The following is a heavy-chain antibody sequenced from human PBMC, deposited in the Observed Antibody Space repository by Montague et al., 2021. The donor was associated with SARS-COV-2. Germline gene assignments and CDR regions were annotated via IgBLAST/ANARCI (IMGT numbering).Heavy chain of an antibody. CDR2: TNYRSKWTS. CDR1: GDSVWSNTAA. J-gene: IGHJ4*02. CDR3: VRDTGSAQAGFDD. D-gene: IGHD4-17*01. Sequence: CAISGDSVWSNTAAWNWIRQSPSGGLEWLGRTNYRSKWTSDYATSVEGRISIDPDTSKNQFFLHLRSVTPEDTGVYYCVRDTGSAQAGFDDWGQGTLVTVS. V-gene: IGHV6-1*01.